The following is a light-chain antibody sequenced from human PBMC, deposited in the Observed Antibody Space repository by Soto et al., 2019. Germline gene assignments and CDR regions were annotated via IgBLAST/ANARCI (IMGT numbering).Light chain of an antibody. CDR3: KLYNSYSS. CDR1: QTISSW. J-gene: IGKJ4*01. V-gene: IGKV1-5*01. CDR2: DAS. Sequence: RVTITFRASQTISSWLAWYQQKPGKAPDLVIYDASRLETGVPSRFSGCGSGTEFSLAFSSLQPDDCANEYSKLYNSYSSCVGGTKVDI.